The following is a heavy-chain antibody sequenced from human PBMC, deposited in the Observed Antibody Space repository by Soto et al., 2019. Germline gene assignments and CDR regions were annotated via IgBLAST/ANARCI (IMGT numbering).Heavy chain of an antibody. J-gene: IGHJ4*02. Sequence: SENLSLTCIVSGGSISSSSYYWGWIRHPPGKGLEWIGNIYYSGSTYYNPSLKSRVTISVDTSKNQFSLKLSSATAADTAVYFFTSAKRGGVCPLALWGQVTL. CDR2: IYYSGST. CDR1: GGSISSSSYY. V-gene: IGHV4-39*01. CDR3: TSAKRGGVCPLAL. D-gene: IGHD2-8*02.